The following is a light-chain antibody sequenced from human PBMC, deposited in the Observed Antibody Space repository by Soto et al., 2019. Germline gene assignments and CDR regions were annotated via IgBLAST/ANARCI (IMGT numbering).Light chain of an antibody. CDR1: SSDIGGHNT. Sequence: QSVLTQPASVSGSPGQSITISCTGSSSDIGGHNTVSWYQQHPGKAPKLMIYDVSNRPSGVSNRFSGSKSDNTASLTISGLQAEDEADYYCSSYTRSSTVVFGGGTKVTVL. CDR3: SSYTRSSTVV. CDR2: DVS. J-gene: IGLJ2*01. V-gene: IGLV2-14*01.